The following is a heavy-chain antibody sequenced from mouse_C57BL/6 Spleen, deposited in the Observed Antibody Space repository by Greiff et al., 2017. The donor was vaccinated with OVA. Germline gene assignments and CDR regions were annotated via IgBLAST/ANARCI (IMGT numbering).Heavy chain of an antibody. Sequence: EVKLMESGGGLVKPGGSLKLSCAASGFTFSSYAMSWVRQTPGKRLEWVATISDGGSYTYYPDNVKGRFTISRDNANNNPYQQMSHLKSEDTALYYCASSYYGYSRFDYWGQGTTLTVSS. CDR3: ASSYYGYSRFDY. D-gene: IGHD2-9*01. J-gene: IGHJ2*01. CDR2: ISDGGSYT. CDR1: GFTFSSYA. V-gene: IGHV5-4*03.